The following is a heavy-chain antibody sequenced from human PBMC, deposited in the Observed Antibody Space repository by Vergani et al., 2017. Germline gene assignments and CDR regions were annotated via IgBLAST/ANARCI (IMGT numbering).Heavy chain of an antibody. CDR2: ISYDGSNK. D-gene: IGHD3-10*01. V-gene: IGHV3-30-3*01. Sequence: QVQLVESGGGVVQPGRSLRLSCAASGFTFSSYAMHWVRQAPGKGLGWVAVISYDGSNKYYADSVKGRYTISRDNSKNTLYLQMNSLRAEDTAVYYCARDFHMVRGVIMPHGAFDIWGQGTMVTVSS. CDR1: GFTFSSYA. CDR3: ARDFHMVRGVIMPHGAFDI. J-gene: IGHJ3*02.